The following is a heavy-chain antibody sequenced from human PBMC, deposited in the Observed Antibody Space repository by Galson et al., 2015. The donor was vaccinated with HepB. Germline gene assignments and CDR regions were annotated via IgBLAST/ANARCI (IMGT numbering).Heavy chain of an antibody. CDR1: GYSFSSYW. V-gene: IGHV5-51*01. J-gene: IGHJ4*02. CDR2: VYPGDSDT. Sequence: QSGAEVKKPGESLKMSCKGSGYSFSSYWIGWVRQMPGKGLEWMGIVYPGDSDTRYNPSFQGHVTISADKSISTTYLQWSSLKASDTAMYYCARRQSDYDSSAFDYWGQGTLVTVSS. D-gene: IGHD3-22*01. CDR3: ARRQSDYDSSAFDY.